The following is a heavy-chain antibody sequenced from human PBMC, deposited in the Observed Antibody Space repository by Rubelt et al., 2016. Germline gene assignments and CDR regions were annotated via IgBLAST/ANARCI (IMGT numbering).Heavy chain of an antibody. CDR1: GGSISSYY. Sequence: QVQLQESGPGLVKPSETLSLTCTVSGGSISSYYWSWIRQPPGKGLEWIGYIYYSGSTNYNPSLKSRVTISVDRSKNQFSRKLGSVTAADTAVYYCARERLDYGDYGPIFDYWGQGTLVTVSS. J-gene: IGHJ4*02. CDR3: ARERLDYGDYGPIFDY. D-gene: IGHD4-17*01. V-gene: IGHV4-59*12. CDR2: IYYSGST.